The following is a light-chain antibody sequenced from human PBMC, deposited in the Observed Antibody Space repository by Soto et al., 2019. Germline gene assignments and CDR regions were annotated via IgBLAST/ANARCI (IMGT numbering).Light chain of an antibody. CDR1: SSDVGGYNY. Sequence: QPVLTQPPSASGSPGQSVTISCTGTSSDVGGYNYVSWYQQHPGKAPKLMIYEVTKRPSGVPDRFSGSKSGNTASLTVSGLQAADEADYYCSSYAGSNNFVVFGGGTKVTVL. CDR3: SSYAGSNNFVV. CDR2: EVT. J-gene: IGLJ2*01. V-gene: IGLV2-8*01.